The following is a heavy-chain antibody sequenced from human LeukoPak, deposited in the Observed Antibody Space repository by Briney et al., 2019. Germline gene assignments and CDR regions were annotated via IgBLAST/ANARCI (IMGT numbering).Heavy chain of an antibody. V-gene: IGHV3-7*01. CDR3: ARSRITIFGVGAFDI. J-gene: IGHJ3*02. Sequence: GGSLRLSCAASGFTFSSYWMSWVRQAPGKGLEWVANIKQDGSEKYYVDSVKGRSTISRDNAKNSLYLQMNSLRAEDTAVYYCARSRITIFGVGAFDIWGQGTMVTVSS. CDR2: IKQDGSEK. D-gene: IGHD3-3*01. CDR1: GFTFSSYW.